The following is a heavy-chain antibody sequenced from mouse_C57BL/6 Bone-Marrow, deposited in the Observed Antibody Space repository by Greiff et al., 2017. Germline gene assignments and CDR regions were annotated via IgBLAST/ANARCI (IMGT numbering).Heavy chain of an antibody. V-gene: IGHV14-4*01. CDR1: GFNIKDDY. Sequence: VQLQQSGAELVRPGASVKLSCTASGFNIKDDYMHWVKQRPEQGLEWIGWIDPENGDTEYASKFQGKATITADTSSNTAYLQLSSLTSEDTAVYYCTTITTVVATNVEVWGTGTTVTVSS. D-gene: IGHD1-1*01. CDR2: IDPENGDT. J-gene: IGHJ1*03. CDR3: TTITTVVATNVEV.